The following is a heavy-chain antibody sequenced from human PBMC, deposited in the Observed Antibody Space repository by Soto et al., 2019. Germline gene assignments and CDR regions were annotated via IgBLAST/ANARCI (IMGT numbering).Heavy chain of an antibody. Sequence: QVQLVQSGADVKKPGSSVKISCTASGAAFSNYTFTWVRRSPGQGLEWVGRVIPLLDASNYAEKFQDRVTISADRSPSTVYMELSGLRSEDSAIYYCASGKSQMSQDRMGFYYYLDVWGKGTTVNVS. CDR3: ASGKSQMSQDRMGFYYYLDV. J-gene: IGHJ6*03. D-gene: IGHD1-1*01. V-gene: IGHV1-69*08. CDR2: VIPLLDAS. CDR1: GAAFSNYT.